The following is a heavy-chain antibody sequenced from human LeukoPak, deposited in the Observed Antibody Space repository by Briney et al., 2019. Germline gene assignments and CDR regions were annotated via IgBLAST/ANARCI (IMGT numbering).Heavy chain of an antibody. CDR2: INHSGST. V-gene: IGHV4-39*07. Sequence: SETLSLTCTVSGGSINSGSYYWSWIRQPPGKGLEWIGEINHSGSTNYNPSLKSRVTISVDTSKNQFSLKLSSVTAADTAVYYCARLFLYDYVWGSYRYNWFDPWGQGTLVTVSS. CDR3: ARLFLYDYVWGSYRYNWFDP. D-gene: IGHD3-16*02. J-gene: IGHJ5*02. CDR1: GGSINSGSYY.